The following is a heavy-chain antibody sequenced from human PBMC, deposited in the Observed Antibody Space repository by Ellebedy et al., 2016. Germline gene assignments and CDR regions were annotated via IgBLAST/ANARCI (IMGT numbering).Heavy chain of an antibody. CDR1: GFSFSSYW. CDR3: ARGPGFLTDY. D-gene: IGHD1-1*01. J-gene: IGHJ4*02. Sequence: GGSLRLSCAASGFSFSSYWMNWVRQAPGKGLEWVANIKTDGSEKFYVESVKGRFTISRDYAKNSLYLQMNSLRADDTAVYYCARGPGFLTDYWGQGILVIVSS. V-gene: IGHV3-7*03. CDR2: IKTDGSEK.